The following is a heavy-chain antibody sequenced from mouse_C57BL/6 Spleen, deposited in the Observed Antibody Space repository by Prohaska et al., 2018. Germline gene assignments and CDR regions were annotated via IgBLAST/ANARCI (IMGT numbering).Heavy chain of an antibody. CDR3: ARENAGNLYAMDY. J-gene: IGHJ4*01. D-gene: IGHD2-1*01. V-gene: IGHV1-26*01. Sequence: HGKSLEWIGDINPNNGGTSYNQKFKGKATLTVDKSSSTAYMELRSLTSEDSAVYYCARENAGNLYAMDYWGQGTSVTVSS. CDR2: INPNNGGT.